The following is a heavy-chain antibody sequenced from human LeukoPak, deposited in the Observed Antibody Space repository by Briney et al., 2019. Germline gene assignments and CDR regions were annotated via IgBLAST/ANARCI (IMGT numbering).Heavy chain of an antibody. Sequence: GGTLRLSCAAAEFSISSYGMSWGRQAPGKGLGWVSAFSGSCDSTYYADSVEGRFTTSRDHSKNTLYLQMNSLRAEDTAVYYCAKGCWVAAAGTRDYWGQGTLVTVSS. CDR3: AKGCWVAAAGTRDY. V-gene: IGHV3-23*01. CDR2: FSGSCDST. CDR1: EFSISSYG. D-gene: IGHD6-13*01. J-gene: IGHJ4*02.